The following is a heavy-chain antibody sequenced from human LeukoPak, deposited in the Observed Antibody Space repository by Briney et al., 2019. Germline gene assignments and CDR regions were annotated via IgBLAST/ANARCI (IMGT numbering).Heavy chain of an antibody. D-gene: IGHD2-21*01. J-gene: IGHJ3*02. CDR1: GFTFSSYW. V-gene: IGHV3-7*01. CDR3: ARVNTFSILWENDAFDI. CDR2: IKQDGSEK. Sequence: GGSLRLSCAASGFTFSSYWMSWVRQAPGKGLEWVANIKQDGSEKYYVDSVKGRFTISRDNAKNSLYLQMNSLRAEDTAVYYCARVNTFSILWENDAFDIWGQGTMVTVSS.